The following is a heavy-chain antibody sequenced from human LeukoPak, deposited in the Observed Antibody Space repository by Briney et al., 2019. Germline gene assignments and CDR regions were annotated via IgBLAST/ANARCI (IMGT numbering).Heavy chain of an antibody. CDR2: IYSGGST. CDR1: GFTVSSNY. V-gene: IGHV3-66*01. CDR3: ARTGPRGISGSYSFDY. Sequence: GGSLRLSCAASGFTVSSNYMSWVRQAPGKGLEWVSVIYSGGSTDYAAPVKGRFTISRDNSKNTLYLQMNSLRAEDTAVYYCARTGPRGISGSYSFDYWGQGTLVTVSS. J-gene: IGHJ4*02. D-gene: IGHD1-26*01.